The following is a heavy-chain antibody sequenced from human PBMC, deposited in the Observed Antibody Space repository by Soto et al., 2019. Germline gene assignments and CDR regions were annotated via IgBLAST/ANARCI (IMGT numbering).Heavy chain of an antibody. Sequence: GASVKVSCKASGYTFTSYGISWVRQAPGQGLEWMGWISAYNGNTNYAQKLQGRVTMTTDTSTSTAYMELRSLRSDDTAVYYCARDSDSSGWYKGGSARGHGYWGQGTLVTVSS. CDR1: GYTFTSYG. CDR3: ARDSDSSGWYKGGSARGHGY. J-gene: IGHJ4*02. V-gene: IGHV1-18*01. D-gene: IGHD6-19*01. CDR2: ISAYNGNT.